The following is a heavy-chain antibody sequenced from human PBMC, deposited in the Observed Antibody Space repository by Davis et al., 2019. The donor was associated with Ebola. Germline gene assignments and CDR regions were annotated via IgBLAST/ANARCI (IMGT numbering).Heavy chain of an antibody. V-gene: IGHV4-59*12. CDR1: GGSISSSY. CDR2: YYYTGST. D-gene: IGHD3-22*01. Sequence: SETLSLTCTVSGGSISSSYWIWIRQPPGKGLEWIGNYYYTGSTYYSPSLRSRVTISVDTSKNLFSLKLTSVTAADTAVYYCARGDSYYDPTGYYAGPEAPDHWGQGTLVSVSS. CDR3: ARGDSYYDPTGYYAGPEAPDH. J-gene: IGHJ4*02.